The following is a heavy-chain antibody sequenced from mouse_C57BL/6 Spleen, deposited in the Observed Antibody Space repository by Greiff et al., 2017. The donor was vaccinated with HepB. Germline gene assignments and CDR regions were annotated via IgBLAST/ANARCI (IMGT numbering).Heavy chain of an antibody. CDR3: ARDRYLDV. CDR1: GFTFSSYA. J-gene: IGHJ1*03. V-gene: IGHV5-4*01. Sequence: VQLKQSGGGLVKPGGSPKLSCAASGFTFSSYAMSWVRQTPEKRLEWVATISDGGSYTYYPDNVKGRFTISRDNAKNNLYLQMSHLKSEDTAMYYCARDRYLDVWGTGTTVTVSS. CDR2: ISDGGSYT.